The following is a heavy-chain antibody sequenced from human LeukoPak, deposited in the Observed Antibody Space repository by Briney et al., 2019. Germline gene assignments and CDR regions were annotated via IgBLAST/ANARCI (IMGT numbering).Heavy chain of an antibody. D-gene: IGHD4-17*01. Sequence: KSGGSLRLSCAASGFTFSSYSMNWVRQAPGKGLEWVSSISSSSSYIYYADSVKGRFTISRDNAKNSLYLQMNSLRAEDTAVYYCARGLTGDYGDSAPTDYWGQGTLVTVSS. J-gene: IGHJ4*02. CDR3: ARGLTGDYGDSAPTDY. V-gene: IGHV3-21*01. CDR2: ISSSSSYI. CDR1: GFTFSSYS.